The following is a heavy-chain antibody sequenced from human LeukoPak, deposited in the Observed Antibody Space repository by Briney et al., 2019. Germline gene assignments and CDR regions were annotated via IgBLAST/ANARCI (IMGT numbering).Heavy chain of an antibody. CDR1: GYTFTSYY. V-gene: IGHV1-46*01. Sequence: ASVKVSCKASGYTFTSYYMHWVRQAPGQGLEWMGIINPSGGSTTYAQKFQGRVTMTRDTSTSTVYMDLSSLRSEDTAVYYSARDAMSSVTTSPHYFDYWGQGTLVTVSS. D-gene: IGHD4-17*01. CDR2: INPSGGST. J-gene: IGHJ4*02. CDR3: ARDAMSSVTTSPHYFDY.